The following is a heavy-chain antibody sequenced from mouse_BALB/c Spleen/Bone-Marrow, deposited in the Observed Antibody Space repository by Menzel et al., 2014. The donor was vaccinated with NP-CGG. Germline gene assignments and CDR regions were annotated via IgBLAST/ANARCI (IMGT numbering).Heavy chain of an antibody. J-gene: IGHJ2*01. V-gene: IGHV1-20*02. CDR3: ARSGYYGSSYFDY. Sequence: EVQGVESGPELVKPGASVKISCKASGYSFTGYFMNWVMQSHGKSLEWIGRINPYNGDTFYNQKFKGKAALTVDKSSSTAHMELRSLASEDSAVYYCARSGYYGSSYFDYWGQGTTLTVS. CDR2: INPYNGDT. CDR1: GYSFTGYF. D-gene: IGHD1-1*01.